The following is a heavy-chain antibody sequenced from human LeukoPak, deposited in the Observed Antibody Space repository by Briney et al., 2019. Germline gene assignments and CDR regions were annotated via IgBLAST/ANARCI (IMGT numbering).Heavy chain of an antibody. CDR2: IYYSGST. CDR1: GGSISSGGYY. CDR3: AKDGDSSGYYPLYFAY. D-gene: IGHD3-22*01. Sequence: SETLSLTCTVSGGSISSGGYYWSWIRQHPGKGLERIGYIYYSGSTYYNPSLKSRVTISVDTSKNQFSLKLSSVTAEDTAVYYCAKDGDSSGYYPLYFAYWGQGTLVTVSS. V-gene: IGHV4-31*03. J-gene: IGHJ4*02.